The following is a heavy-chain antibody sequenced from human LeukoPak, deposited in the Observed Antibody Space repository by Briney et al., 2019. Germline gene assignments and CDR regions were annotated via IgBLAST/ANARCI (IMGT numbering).Heavy chain of an antibody. CDR1: GFTFSSYG. V-gene: IGHV3-23*01. Sequence: GGSLRLSCAASGFTFSSYGMSWVRQAPGKGLEWVSAISGSGGSTYYADSVKGRFTISRDNSKNTLYLQMNSLRAEDTAVYYCAKRSLGSYYSHFDYWGQGTLVTVSS. J-gene: IGHJ4*02. CDR2: ISGSGGST. D-gene: IGHD1-26*01. CDR3: AKRSLGSYYSHFDY.